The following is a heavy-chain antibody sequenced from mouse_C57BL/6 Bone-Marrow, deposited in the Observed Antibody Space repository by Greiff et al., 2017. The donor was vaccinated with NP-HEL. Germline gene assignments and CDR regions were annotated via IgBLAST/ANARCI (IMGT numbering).Heavy chain of an antibody. V-gene: IGHV7-1*01. CDR2: SRNKANDYTT. D-gene: IGHD4-1*01. J-gene: IGHJ1*03. Sequence: EVQVVESGGGLVQSGRSLRLSCATSGFTFSDFYMEWARQAPGKGLEWIAASRNKANDYTTEYSASVKGRFIVSRDTSQSILYLQMNALRAEDTAIYYCARDNWDWYFDVWGTGTTVTVSS. CDR1: GFTFSDFY. CDR3: ARDNWDWYFDV.